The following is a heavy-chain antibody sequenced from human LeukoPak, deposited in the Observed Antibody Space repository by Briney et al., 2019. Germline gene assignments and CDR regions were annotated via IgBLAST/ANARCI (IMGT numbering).Heavy chain of an antibody. CDR1: GFTFSPYW. CDR3: ATGYSSTWYNAFHI. CDR2: VNSDGSNT. J-gene: IGHJ3*02. Sequence: RGSLRISCAPSGFTFSPYWMHWVRQAPGKGVVWVSRVNSDGSNTKYADSVKGRFTISRDNAKNTLYLQMNSLRAEDTALYFCATGYSSTWYNAFHIWGQGTVVTVSS. D-gene: IGHD6-13*01. V-gene: IGHV3-74*01.